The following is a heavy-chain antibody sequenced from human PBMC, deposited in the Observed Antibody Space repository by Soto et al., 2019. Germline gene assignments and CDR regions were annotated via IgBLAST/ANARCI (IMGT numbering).Heavy chain of an antibody. CDR2: IIPILGIA. CDR1: GGTFSSYT. J-gene: IGHJ2*01. D-gene: IGHD2-15*01. Sequence: QVQLVQSGAEVKKPGSSVKVSCKASGGTFSSYTISWVRQAPGQGLEWMGRIIPILGIANYAQKFQGRVTITADKSTSTAYMELSSLRSEDTAVYYCVRDTRGYCSGGSCYVIDLWGRGTLVTVSS. CDR3: VRDTRGYCSGGSCYVIDL. V-gene: IGHV1-69*08.